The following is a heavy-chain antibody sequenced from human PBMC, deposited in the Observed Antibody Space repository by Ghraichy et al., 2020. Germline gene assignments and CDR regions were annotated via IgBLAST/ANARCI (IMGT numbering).Heavy chain of an antibody. J-gene: IGHJ4*02. CDR2: INQDGSVK. CDR1: GFTFTRHW. D-gene: IGHD6-13*01. CDR3: ARDASSDDSGWYSFDN. Sequence: GESLNISCAASGFTFTRHWLTWVRQAPGQGLEWVASINQDGSVKYYMDSVKGRFTISRDSSLYLQMNSLRAEDTAVYYCARDASSDDSGWYSFDNWGQGTLVTVSS. V-gene: IGHV3-7*01.